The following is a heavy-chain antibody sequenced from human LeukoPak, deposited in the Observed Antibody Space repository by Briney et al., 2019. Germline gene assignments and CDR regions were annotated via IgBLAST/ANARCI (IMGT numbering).Heavy chain of an antibody. Sequence: PSETLSLTCTASGVSITSIHSYWGWIRQPPGKGLEWIGSIYYTGSTYYNPSLKSRVTISVDTSRNQFSLRLTSVTAADTAVYYCARPLAAHNALFDFWGQGTLVTVSS. J-gene: IGHJ4*02. CDR1: GVSITSIHSY. CDR2: IYYTGST. D-gene: IGHD2-15*01. V-gene: IGHV4-39*01. CDR3: ARPLAAHNALFDF.